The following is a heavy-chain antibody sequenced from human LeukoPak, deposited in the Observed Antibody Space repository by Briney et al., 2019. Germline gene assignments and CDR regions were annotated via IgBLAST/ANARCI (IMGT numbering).Heavy chain of an antibody. CDR1: GYTFTIYG. D-gene: IGHD3-3*01. J-gene: IGHJ4*02. Sequence: ASVKVSCKASGYTFTIYGISWVRQAPGQGLEWMGWISAYNGNTNYAQKLQGRVTMTTDTSTSTAYMELRSLRSDDTAVYYCARAPRKYYDFWSGYSYFDYWGQGTLVTVSS. V-gene: IGHV1-18*01. CDR3: ARAPRKYYDFWSGYSYFDY. CDR2: ISAYNGNT.